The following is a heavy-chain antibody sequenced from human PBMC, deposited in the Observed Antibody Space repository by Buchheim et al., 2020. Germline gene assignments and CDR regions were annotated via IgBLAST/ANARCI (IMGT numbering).Heavy chain of an antibody. Sequence: QVQLQESGPGLVKPSGTLSLTCAVSGGSISSSNWWSWVRQPPGKGLEWFGAIYHCGSTNYNQSLKRRITISVDKSKNQFSLKLSSVTAADTAVYYCARGRSGSHYAYYFDYWGQGTL. V-gene: IGHV4-4*02. D-gene: IGHD1-26*01. CDR1: GGSISSSNW. J-gene: IGHJ4*02. CDR3: ARGRSGSHYAYYFDY. CDR2: IYHCGST.